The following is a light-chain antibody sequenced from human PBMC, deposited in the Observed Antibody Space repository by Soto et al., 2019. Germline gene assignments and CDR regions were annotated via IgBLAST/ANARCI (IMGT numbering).Light chain of an antibody. J-gene: IGLJ3*02. Sequence: QSVLTQPPSASGTPGQRVTISCSGSSSNIGGNYVYWYQQFPGTAPKVLLYTNNQRPSGVPDRFSGSKSGTSASLVISGLRSEDEADYYCAAWDDSLSGPVFGGGTQLTVL. CDR2: TNN. CDR3: AAWDDSLSGPV. CDR1: SSNIGGNY. V-gene: IGLV1-47*02.